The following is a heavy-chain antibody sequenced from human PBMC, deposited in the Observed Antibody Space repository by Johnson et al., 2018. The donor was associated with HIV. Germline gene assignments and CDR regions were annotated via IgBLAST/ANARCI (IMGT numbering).Heavy chain of an antibody. D-gene: IGHD5-24*01. J-gene: IGHJ3*02. CDR3: AREERDGINSAFDI. CDR2: IKQDGTES. V-gene: IGHV3-7*03. CDR1: GFMFRSFW. Sequence: VQLVESGGGLVQPGGSLRLSCAASGFMFRSFWMTWVRQAPGMGLEWVANIKQDGTESYYVDSVKGRFTISRDNSKNTLYLQMNSLRAEDTAVYYCAREERDGINSAFDIWGQGTMVAVST.